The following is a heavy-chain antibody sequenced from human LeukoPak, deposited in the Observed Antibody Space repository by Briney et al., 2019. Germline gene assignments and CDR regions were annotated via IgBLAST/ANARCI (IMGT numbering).Heavy chain of an antibody. Sequence: ASVKVSCKASGYTFTSYDINWVRQATGQGLEWMGWMNPNSGNTGYAQKFQGRVTMTRNTSISTAYMELSSLRSEDTAVYYCARSPDDSSGYYYDYYYYGMDVWGQGTTVTVSS. V-gene: IGHV1-8*02. CDR2: MNPNSGNT. J-gene: IGHJ6*02. D-gene: IGHD3-22*01. CDR3: ARSPDDSSGYYYDYYYYGMDV. CDR1: GYTFTSYD.